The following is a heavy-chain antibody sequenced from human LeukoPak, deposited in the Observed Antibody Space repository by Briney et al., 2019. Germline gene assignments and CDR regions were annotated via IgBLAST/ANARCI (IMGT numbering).Heavy chain of an antibody. J-gene: IGHJ5*02. CDR3: AKDVWWSVS. D-gene: IGHD2-8*02. Sequence: PGGSLRLSCEASGFTFSRSDMIWVRQAPGKGLEWVSAISANGYDTFYADSVKGRFTISRDNSKNILHLQMNSLRAEDTAIYFCAKDVWWSVSWGQGTPVTVSS. V-gene: IGHV3-23*01. CDR2: ISANGYDT. CDR1: GFTFSRSD.